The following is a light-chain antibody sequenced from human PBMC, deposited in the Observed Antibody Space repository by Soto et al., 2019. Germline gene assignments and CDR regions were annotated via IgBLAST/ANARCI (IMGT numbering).Light chain of an antibody. Sequence: DIQMTQSPSSLSSSVRDRVTITCRASQGISDYLAWYQQKPGKVPKLLIYAASTLQSGVPSRFSGSGSGTDFTLTISSLQPEDVATYYCQKYDSAPWTFGQGTKVEIK. V-gene: IGKV1-27*01. J-gene: IGKJ1*01. CDR3: QKYDSAPWT. CDR2: AAS. CDR1: QGISDY.